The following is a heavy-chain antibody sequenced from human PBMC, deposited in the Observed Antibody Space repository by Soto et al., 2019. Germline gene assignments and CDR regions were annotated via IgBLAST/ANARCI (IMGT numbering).Heavy chain of an antibody. D-gene: IGHD5-18*01. V-gene: IGHV4-59*12. CDR1: GGSISSYY. CDR3: ARVGIQLWLPIDY. Sequence: ASETLSLTCTVSGGSISSYYWSWIRQPPGKGLEWIGYIYYSGSTNYNPSLKSRVTISVDTSKNQFSLKLSSVTAADTAVYYCARVGIQLWLPIDYWGQGTLVTVSS. J-gene: IGHJ4*02. CDR2: IYYSGST.